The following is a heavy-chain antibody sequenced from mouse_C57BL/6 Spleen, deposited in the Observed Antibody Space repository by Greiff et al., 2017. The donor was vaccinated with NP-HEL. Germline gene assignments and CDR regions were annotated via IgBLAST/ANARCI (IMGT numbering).Heavy chain of an antibody. D-gene: IGHD3-2*02. CDR1: GYTFTDYY. Sequence: EVQLQQSGPELVKPGASVKISCKASGYTFTDYYMNWVKQSHGKSLEWIGDINPNNGGTSYNQKFKGKATLTVDKSSSTAYMALRSLTSEDSAVYYCAREGGQLRLRYAMDYWGQGTSVTVSS. CDR2: INPNNGGT. J-gene: IGHJ4*01. CDR3: AREGGQLRLRYAMDY. V-gene: IGHV1-26*01.